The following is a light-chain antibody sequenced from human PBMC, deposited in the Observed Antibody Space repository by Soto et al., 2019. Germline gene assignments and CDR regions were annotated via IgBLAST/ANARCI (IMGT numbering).Light chain of an antibody. V-gene: IGKV3-11*01. CDR3: RRRSDWPPLT. Sequence: EIVLTQSPATLSLSPGERATLSCRASQSVSSYLAWYQQKPGQAPRLLIYDASNRAAGIPARFSGSGSGTDFTLTISSLEPEDFAVYYCRRRSDWPPLTFGGGTTVEIK. CDR1: QSVSSY. CDR2: DAS. J-gene: IGKJ4*01.